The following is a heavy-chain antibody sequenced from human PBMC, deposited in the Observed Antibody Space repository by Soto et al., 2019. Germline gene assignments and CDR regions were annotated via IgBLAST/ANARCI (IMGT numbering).Heavy chain of an antibody. Sequence: EVQLVESGGGLVQPGGSLRLSCEASGFTFRNYDMHWVRQGTGKGLEWVSGISAAGDPDYADSVEGRFTISRENAHNSFFLQMNSLRVGDQAVYYCARTDRDFYGVDVWGQGNTVIVSS. CDR2: ISAAGDP. V-gene: IGHV3-13*05. CDR1: GFTFRNYD. J-gene: IGHJ6*02. CDR3: ARTDRDFYGVDV.